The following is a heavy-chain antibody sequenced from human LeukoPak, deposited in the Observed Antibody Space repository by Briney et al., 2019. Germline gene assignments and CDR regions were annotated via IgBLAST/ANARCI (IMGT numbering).Heavy chain of an antibody. CDR2: IGTAGDT. CDR1: GFTFSIYD. V-gene: IGHV3-13*01. J-gene: IGHJ2*01. CDR3: ARGGDIIGFGEPTYFDL. D-gene: IGHD3-10*01. Sequence: QPGGSLRLSCAASGFTFSIYDMHWVRQATGKGLEWVSAIGTAGDTYYPGSVKGRFTISRENAKNSLYPQMNSLRAGDTAVYYCARGGDIIGFGEPTYFDLWGRGTLVTVSS.